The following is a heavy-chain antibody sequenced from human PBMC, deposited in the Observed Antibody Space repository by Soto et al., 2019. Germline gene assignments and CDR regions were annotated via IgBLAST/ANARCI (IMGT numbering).Heavy chain of an antibody. CDR2: IYHSGST. CDR3: ASQDTAMGNNWFDP. V-gene: IGHV4-30-2*01. J-gene: IGHJ5*02. Sequence: QLQLQESGSGLVKPSQTLSLTCAVSGGSISSGGYSWSWIRQPPGKGLEWIGYIYHSGSTYYNPSLKSRVTISVDRSKNQFSLKLSSVTAADTAVYYCASQDTAMGNNWFDPWGQGTLVTVSS. D-gene: IGHD5-18*01. CDR1: GGSISSGGYS.